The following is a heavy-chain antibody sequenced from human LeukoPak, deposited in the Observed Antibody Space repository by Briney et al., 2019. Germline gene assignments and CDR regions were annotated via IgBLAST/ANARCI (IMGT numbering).Heavy chain of an antibody. CDR2: ISSSSSYI. J-gene: IGHJ4*02. CDR3: ARDPMVRGEVSGEYFDY. V-gene: IGHV3-21*01. CDR1: GFTFSSYS. Sequence: GGSLRLSCAASGFTFSSYSMNWVRQAPGKGLEWVSSISSSSSYIYYADSVKGRFTISRDNSKNSLYLQMNSLRAEDTAVYYCARDPMVRGEVSGEYFDYWGQGTLVTVSS. D-gene: IGHD3-10*01.